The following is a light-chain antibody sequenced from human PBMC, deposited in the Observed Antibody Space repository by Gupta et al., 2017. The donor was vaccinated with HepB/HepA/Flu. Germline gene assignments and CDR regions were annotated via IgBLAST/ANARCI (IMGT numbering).Light chain of an antibody. CDR3: PQHNRYPRT. CDR1: QGIRND. Sequence: GDRVTITCRASQGIRNDLGWYQQRPGKAPTRLIYTASSLPSGVPSRFSGSGSGTEFTLTISSLQPEDFAPYYCPQHNRYPRTFGQGTKVEIK. J-gene: IGKJ1*01. V-gene: IGKV1-17*01. CDR2: TAS.